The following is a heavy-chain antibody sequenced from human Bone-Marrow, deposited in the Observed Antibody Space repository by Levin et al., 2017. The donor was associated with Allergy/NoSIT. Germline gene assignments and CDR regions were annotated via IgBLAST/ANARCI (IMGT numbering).Heavy chain of an antibody. CDR1: GDSVNNGVYY. CDR2: VSYSGSM. J-gene: IGHJ4*02. V-gene: IGHV4-31*03. D-gene: IGHD3-22*01. Sequence: SQTHSLTCTVSGDSVNNGVYYWSWIRQHPGKGLQWIGFVSYSGSMYSNPSLKSRVSISVDASKTQFSLKLTSVTAADTAVYYCATSAYYQDSSGYYFDSWGQGTLVTVSS. CDR3: ATSAYYQDSSGYYFDS.